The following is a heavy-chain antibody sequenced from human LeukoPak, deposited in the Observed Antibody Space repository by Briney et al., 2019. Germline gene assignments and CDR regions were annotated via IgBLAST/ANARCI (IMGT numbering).Heavy chain of an antibody. Sequence: GGSLRLSCAASGFTFRSFAMSWVRLAPGKGLEWVSSISGSGARTYYADSAKGRFTISRDNSKNTLYLQMNSLRAEDTAVYYCAKGDSYYDFCMDVWGQGTTVTVSS. V-gene: IGHV3-23*01. J-gene: IGHJ6*02. D-gene: IGHD3-3*01. CDR1: GFTFRSFA. CDR2: ISGSGART. CDR3: AKGDSYYDFCMDV.